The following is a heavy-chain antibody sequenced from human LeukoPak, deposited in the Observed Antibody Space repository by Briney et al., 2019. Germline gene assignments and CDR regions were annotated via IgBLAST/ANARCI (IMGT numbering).Heavy chain of an antibody. CDR1: GGSISSSSYY. CDR2: MYYSGST. V-gene: IGHV4-39*01. Sequence: PSETLSLTCTVSGGSISSSSYYWGWIRQPPGKGLEWIGSMYYSGSTYYNPSLKSRVTISVDTSKNQFSLKLSSVTAADTAVYYCARGGPFHYYGSGSYYKKPVGFGYWGQGTLVTVSS. J-gene: IGHJ4*02. CDR3: ARGGPFHYYGSGSYYKKPVGFGY. D-gene: IGHD3-10*01.